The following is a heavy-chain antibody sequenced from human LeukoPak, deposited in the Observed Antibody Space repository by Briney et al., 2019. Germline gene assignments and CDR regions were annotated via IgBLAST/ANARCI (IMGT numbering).Heavy chain of an antibody. Sequence: GGSLRLSCAASGFTFSSYSMNWVRQAPGKGLEWVSSIGSSSSYIYYADSVKGRFTISRDNSKNTLYLQMNSLRAEDTAVYYCARDNEAVAGTDYYYGMDVWGQGTTVTVSS. CDR2: IGSSSSYI. V-gene: IGHV3-21*01. CDR3: ARDNEAVAGTDYYYGMDV. D-gene: IGHD6-19*01. CDR1: GFTFSSYS. J-gene: IGHJ6*02.